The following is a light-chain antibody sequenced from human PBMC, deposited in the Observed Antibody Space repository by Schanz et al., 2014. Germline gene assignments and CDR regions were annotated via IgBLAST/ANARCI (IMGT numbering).Light chain of an antibody. CDR1: GSDVGGYNY. CDR2: GVT. J-gene: IGLJ2*01. Sequence: QSALTQPASVSGSPGQSITISCTGTGSDVGGYNYVSWYQQHPGKAPKLIIYGVTNRPSGVSTRFSGSKSGNTASLTISGLQAEDEADYYCSSYTSSSTPVVFGGGTKLTVL. V-gene: IGLV2-14*03. CDR3: SSYTSSSTPVV.